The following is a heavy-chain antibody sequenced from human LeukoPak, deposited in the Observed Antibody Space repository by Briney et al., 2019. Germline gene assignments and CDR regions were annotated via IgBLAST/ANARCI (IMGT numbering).Heavy chain of an antibody. Sequence: SETLSLTCAVYGGSFSGYHWSWSRQPPGKGLEWIGEINHRGSTNYNPSLKSRVTISVDTSKNQFSLKLTSVTAADTAVYYCARHRRHYDILTGYYAGPFDIWGQGTMVTVSS. CDR3: ARHRRHYDILTGYYAGPFDI. CDR1: GGSFSGYH. J-gene: IGHJ3*02. V-gene: IGHV4-34*01. CDR2: INHRGST. D-gene: IGHD3-9*01.